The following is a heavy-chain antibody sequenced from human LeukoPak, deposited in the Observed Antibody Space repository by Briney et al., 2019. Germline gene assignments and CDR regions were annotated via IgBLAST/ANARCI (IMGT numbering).Heavy chain of an antibody. CDR3: ARDVEYSYGYPSYYYYMDV. D-gene: IGHD5-18*01. J-gene: IGHJ6*03. Sequence: GGSLRLSCAASGFTFSNSWMSWVRQAPGKGLEWVATIKPDGSAQYYVDSVKGRFTISRDNAKNSLYLQMNSLRAEDTAVYYCARDVEYSYGYPSYYYYMDVWGKGTTVTVSS. CDR1: GFTFSNSW. CDR2: IKPDGSAQ. V-gene: IGHV3-7*01.